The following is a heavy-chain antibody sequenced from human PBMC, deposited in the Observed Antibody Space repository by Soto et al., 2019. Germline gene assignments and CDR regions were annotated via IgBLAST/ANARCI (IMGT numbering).Heavy chain of an antibody. CDR3: ARGPIGYCSSSSCQTAGYFQH. V-gene: IGHV1-8*01. J-gene: IGHJ1*01. D-gene: IGHD2-2*01. CDR2: MNPNSGNT. Sequence: ASVKLSCKASGYTFSNYDISWVRQATGQGLEWMGWMNPNSGNTGYAQKFQGRVTMTRNTSISTAYMELSSLRSDDTAVYYCARGPIGYCSSSSCQTAGYFQHWGQGTLVTVSS. CDR1: GYTFSNYD.